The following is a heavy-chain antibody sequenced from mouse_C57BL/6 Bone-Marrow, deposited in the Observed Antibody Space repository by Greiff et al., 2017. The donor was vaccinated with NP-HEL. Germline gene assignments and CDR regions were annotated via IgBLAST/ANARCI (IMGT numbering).Heavy chain of an antibody. J-gene: IGHJ3*01. Sequence: QVQLQQSGAELARPGASVTLSCKASGYTFTSYGISWVKQRPGQGLEWIGEIYPRSGNTYYNETFKGQATLTADKSSSTAYMELRSLTSEDSAVYFCARRSIDYYGSSLFAYGGQGTLVTVS. V-gene: IGHV1-81*01. CDR2: IYPRSGNT. CDR3: ARRSIDYYGSSLFAY. D-gene: IGHD1-1*01. CDR1: GYTFTSYG.